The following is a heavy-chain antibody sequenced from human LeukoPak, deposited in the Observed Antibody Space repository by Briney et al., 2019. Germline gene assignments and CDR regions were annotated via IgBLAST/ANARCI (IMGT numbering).Heavy chain of an antibody. CDR1: GFTFSSYG. CDR2: ISYDGSNK. CDR3: AKLSLTRLSFDY. D-gene: IGHD3-16*02. V-gene: IGHV3-30*18. J-gene: IGHJ4*02. Sequence: GGSLRLSCAASGFTFSSYGMHWVRQAPGKGLEWVAVISYDGSNKYYADSVKGRFTISRDNSKDTLYLQMNSLRAEDTAVYYCAKLSLTRLSFDYWGQGTLVTVSS.